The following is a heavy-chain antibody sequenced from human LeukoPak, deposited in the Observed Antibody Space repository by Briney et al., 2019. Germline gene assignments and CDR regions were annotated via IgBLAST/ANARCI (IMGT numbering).Heavy chain of an antibody. Sequence: PSETLSLTCTVSGGSISSYYWSWIRQPPGKGLEWIGYIYTSGSTNYNPSLKSRLTISVDTSKNQFSLKLRSVTAADTALYYCARRGTYMVDAFDIWGQGTMVTVSS. CDR3: ARRGTYMVDAFDI. CDR2: IYTSGST. CDR1: GGSISSYY. J-gene: IGHJ3*02. D-gene: IGHD1-26*01. V-gene: IGHV4-4*09.